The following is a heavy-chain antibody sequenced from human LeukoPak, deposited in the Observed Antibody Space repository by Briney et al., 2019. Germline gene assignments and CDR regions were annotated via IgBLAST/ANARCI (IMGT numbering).Heavy chain of an antibody. J-gene: IGHJ4*02. V-gene: IGHV3-49*04. D-gene: IGHD3-22*01. CDR2: IRSKAYGGTT. Sequence: GGSLRLSCAASGFTFSSYAMSWVRQAPGKGLEWVGFIRSKAYGGTTEYAASVKGRFTISRDDSKSIAYLQMNSLKTEDTAVYYCSVYYDGSGSYYFDYWAREPWSPSPQ. CDR3: SVYYDGSGSYYFDY. CDR1: GFTFSSYA.